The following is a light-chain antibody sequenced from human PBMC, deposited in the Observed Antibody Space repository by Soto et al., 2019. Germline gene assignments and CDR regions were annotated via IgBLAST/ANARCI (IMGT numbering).Light chain of an antibody. V-gene: IGLV2-14*03. CDR1: SSDVGGYNY. CDR2: DVT. J-gene: IGLJ1*01. CDR3: SSFTRSNTYV. Sequence: QSVLTQPASVSGSPGQSITISCTGTSSDVGGYNYVSWYQQHPGKAPKLMIYDVTNRPSGVANRFSGSKSGNTASLTISGLQAEDEGDYYCSSFTRSNTYVFGTGTKVTVL.